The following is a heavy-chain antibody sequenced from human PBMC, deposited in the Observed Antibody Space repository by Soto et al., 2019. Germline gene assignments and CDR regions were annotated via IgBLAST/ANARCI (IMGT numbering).Heavy chain of an antibody. Sequence: QLQLQESGPGLVKPSETLSLTCAVSGGSVSSGGNYWGWIHQSPGKGLEWIGSVHATGTTHYNPSLTSRVTISVDTSKNQFSLNVNSVTAADTAVYYCARGLSSPSAAGVWGQGTLVTVSS. CDR2: VHATGTT. CDR3: ARGLSSPSAAGV. CDR1: GGSVSSGGNY. V-gene: IGHV4-39*01. D-gene: IGHD6-6*01. J-gene: IGHJ4*02.